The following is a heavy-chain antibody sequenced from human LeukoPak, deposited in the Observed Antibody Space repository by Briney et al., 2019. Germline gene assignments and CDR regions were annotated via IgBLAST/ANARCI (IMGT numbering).Heavy chain of an antibody. CDR2: IDSSSAYI. V-gene: IGHV3-21*04. CDR1: EFTFRTYS. CDR3: AKVYRGWGDPSDY. J-gene: IGHJ4*02. D-gene: IGHD6-19*01. Sequence: GGSLRLSCAASEFTFRTYSMNWVRQAPGKGLEWVSSIDSSSAYIYYADSVKGRFTISRDNSKNTLYLQMNSLRAEDTAVYYCAKVYRGWGDPSDYWGQGTLVTVSS.